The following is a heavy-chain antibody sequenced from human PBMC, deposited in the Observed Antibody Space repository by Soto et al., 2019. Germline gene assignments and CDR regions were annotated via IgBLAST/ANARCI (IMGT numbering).Heavy chain of an antibody. CDR1: GGSISSYY. CDR2: IYYSGST. Sequence: PSETLSLTCTVSGGSISSYYWSWIRQPPGKGLEWIGYIYYSGSTNYNPSLKSRVTISVDTSKNQFSLKLSSVTAADTAVYYCARGIAAAGTGPLFDYWGQGTLVTVS. D-gene: IGHD6-13*01. V-gene: IGHV4-59*01. J-gene: IGHJ4*02. CDR3: ARGIAAAGTGPLFDY.